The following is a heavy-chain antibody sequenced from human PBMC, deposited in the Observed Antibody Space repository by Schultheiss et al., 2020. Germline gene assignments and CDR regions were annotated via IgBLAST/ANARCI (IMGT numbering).Heavy chain of an antibody. CDR2: ISYDGSNK. J-gene: IGHJ5*02. CDR1: GFTFSSYG. Sequence: GGSLRLSCAASGFTFSSYGMHWVRQAPGKGLEWVAVISYDGSNKYYADSVKGRFTISRDNSKNTLYLQMNSLRAEDTAVYYCARGSGSSSWWGDWFDPWGQGTLVTVSS. V-gene: IGHV3-30*03. D-gene: IGHD6-13*01. CDR3: ARGSGSSSWWGDWFDP.